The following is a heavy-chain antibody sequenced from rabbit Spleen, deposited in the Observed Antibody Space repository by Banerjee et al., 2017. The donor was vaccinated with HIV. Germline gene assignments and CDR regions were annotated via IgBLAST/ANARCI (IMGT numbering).Heavy chain of an antibody. CDR1: GFSFSSSYY. V-gene: IGHV1S40*01. D-gene: IGHD8-1*01. J-gene: IGHJ6*01. CDR3: ARDTGSSFSSYGMDL. CDR2: IYGGSSAST. Sequence: ESGGDLVKPGTSLTLTCTASGFSFSSSYYMCWVRQAPGKGLECIACIYGGSSASTYYANWAKGRFTISKTSSTTVTLQMTSLTVADTATYFCARDTGSSFSSYGMDLWGQGTLVTVS.